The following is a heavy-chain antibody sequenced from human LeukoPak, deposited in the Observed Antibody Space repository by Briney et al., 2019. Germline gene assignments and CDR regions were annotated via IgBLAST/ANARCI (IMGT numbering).Heavy chain of an antibody. CDR1: GYTFTSYG. CDR3: ARGFPSRAISGSPPFDY. CDR2: ISAYNGNT. Sequence: GASVKVSCKASGYTFTSYGISWVRQAPGQGLEWMGWISAYNGNTNYAQKLQGRVTMTTDTSTSTAYMELRSLRSDDTAVYYCARGFPSRAISGSPPFDYWGQGTLVTVSS. D-gene: IGHD3-22*01. J-gene: IGHJ4*02. V-gene: IGHV1-18*01.